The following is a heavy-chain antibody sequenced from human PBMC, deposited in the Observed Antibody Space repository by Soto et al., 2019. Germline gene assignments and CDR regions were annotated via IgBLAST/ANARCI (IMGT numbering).Heavy chain of an antibody. CDR3: ARAFLHIYATLHGLFDY. J-gene: IGHJ4*02. CDR1: GFTFNRHP. CDR2: ISHDGNNK. V-gene: IGHV3-30-3*01. Sequence: GGSLRLSCAASGFTFNRHPLHWVRQAPGKGLEWVAVISHDGNNKYYADSVKGRFTISRDNSMNMLYLQMHGLRTEDTAIFYCARAFLHIYATLHGLFDYCGQGSLVPGSS. D-gene: IGHD2-8*01.